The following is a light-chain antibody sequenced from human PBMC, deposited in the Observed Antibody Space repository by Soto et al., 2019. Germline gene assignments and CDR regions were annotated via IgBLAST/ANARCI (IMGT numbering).Light chain of an antibody. V-gene: IGLV1-47*01. Sequence: QAVVTQPPSASGTPGQTVTISCSGSNSNIATYSVYWYQQLPGTAPKLLIYENDQRPSGVPDRFSGSKSDTSASLAIAGLRSGDEADYDCAAWDDSLTILFGGGTKLTVL. CDR3: AAWDDSLTIL. J-gene: IGLJ2*01. CDR2: END. CDR1: NSNIATYS.